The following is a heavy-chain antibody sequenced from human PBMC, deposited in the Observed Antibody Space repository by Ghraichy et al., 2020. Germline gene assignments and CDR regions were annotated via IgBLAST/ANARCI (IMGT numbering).Heavy chain of an antibody. Sequence: GEYLNISCAASGFTFSSYGMSWVRQAPGKGLEWVSAISGSDGSTSYADSVKGRFTISRDNSKNTLYLQMNSLRAEDTAVYYCAKGGTFGVILSHFDYWGQGTLVTVSS. J-gene: IGHJ4*02. CDR1: GFTFSSYG. V-gene: IGHV3-23*01. CDR2: ISGSDGST. D-gene: IGHD3-3*01. CDR3: AKGGTFGVILSHFDY.